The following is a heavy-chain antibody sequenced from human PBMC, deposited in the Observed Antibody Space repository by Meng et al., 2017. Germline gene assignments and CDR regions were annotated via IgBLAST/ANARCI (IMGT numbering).Heavy chain of an antibody. D-gene: IGHD1-7*01. Sequence: VRLVKFGAEGKKPGASVKLSCRASGYTFIDAYVHWVRQAPGQGLEWMGRIIPSSGDANSAQKFLGRVTLTWDTSISTAYMELSSLRSDDTAIYYCARDGGNYDFDYWGQGTLVTVSS. V-gene: IGHV1-2*06. CDR2: IIPSSGDA. J-gene: IGHJ4*02. CDR1: GYTFIDAY. CDR3: ARDGGNYDFDY.